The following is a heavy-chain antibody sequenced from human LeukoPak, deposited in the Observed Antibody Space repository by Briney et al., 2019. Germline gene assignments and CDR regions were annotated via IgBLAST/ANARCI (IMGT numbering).Heavy chain of an antibody. CDR1: GFTFSSYS. D-gene: IGHD3-3*01. CDR3: ARAHNYDFWSGYYFGRATPCFFDY. Sequence: GGSLRLSCAASGFTFSSYSMNWVRQAPGKGLEWVSSISSSSSYIYYADSVKGRFTISRDNAKNSLYLQMNSLRAEDTAVYYSARAHNYDFWSGYYFGRATPCFFDYWGQGTLVTVSS. J-gene: IGHJ4*02. V-gene: IGHV3-21*01. CDR2: ISSSSSYI.